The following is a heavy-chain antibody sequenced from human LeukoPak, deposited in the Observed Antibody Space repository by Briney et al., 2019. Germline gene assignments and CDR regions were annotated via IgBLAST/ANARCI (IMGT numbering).Heavy chain of an antibody. D-gene: IGHD3-10*01. J-gene: IGHJ4*02. Sequence: ASVKVSCKASGYSFTSYYMHWVRQAPGQGLECMGIIDPRGGVTSYAQKFQGRVTVTKDTSTNTVYMELSSLRSDDTAVYFCARDSGRTEGAPGYWGQGTLVTVSS. V-gene: IGHV1-46*03. CDR3: ARDSGRTEGAPGY. CDR1: GYSFTSYY. CDR2: IDPRGGVT.